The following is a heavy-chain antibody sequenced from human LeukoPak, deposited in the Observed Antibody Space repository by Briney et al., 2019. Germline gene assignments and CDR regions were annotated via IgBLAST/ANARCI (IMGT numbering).Heavy chain of an antibody. V-gene: IGHV3-7*01. Sequence: GGSLRLSCAASGFTFSGYWMSWVRQIPGNGLEWVANIKEDGNEKYYVDSVKGRFTISRDNAKNSLYLQMSSLRAEDTAVYYCAKDGGVTGLFQYWGQGTLVTVSS. D-gene: IGHD2-21*02. CDR2: IKEDGNEK. J-gene: IGHJ4*02. CDR3: AKDGGVTGLFQY. CDR1: GFTFSGYW.